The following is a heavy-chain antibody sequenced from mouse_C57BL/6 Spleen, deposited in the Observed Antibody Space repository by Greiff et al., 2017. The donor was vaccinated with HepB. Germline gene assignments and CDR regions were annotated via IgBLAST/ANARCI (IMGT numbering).Heavy chain of an antibody. Sequence: VQLQQPGAELVKPGASVKLSCKASGYTFTSYWMQWVKQRPGQGLEWIGEIDPSDSYTNYNQKFKGKATLTVDTSSSTAYMQLSSLTSEDSAVYYCARRNSNYGFDYWGQGTTLTVSS. J-gene: IGHJ2*01. V-gene: IGHV1-50*01. CDR3: ARRNSNYGFDY. CDR2: IDPSDSYT. D-gene: IGHD2-5*01. CDR1: GYTFTSYW.